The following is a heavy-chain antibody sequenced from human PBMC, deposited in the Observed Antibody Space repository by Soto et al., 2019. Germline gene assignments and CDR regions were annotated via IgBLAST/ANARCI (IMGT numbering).Heavy chain of an antibody. Sequence: QVQLQQWGAGLLKPSETLSLTCAVYGGSFSGYYWSWIRQPPGKGLELIGEINHSGSTNDNPSLKSRVTISVDTSKNQFSLKLSSVTTTDTAVYYCAGRRGNYYYYYMDVWGKGTTVTVSS. CDR1: GGSFSGYY. J-gene: IGHJ6*03. CDR2: INHSGST. CDR3: AGRRGNYYYYYMDV. V-gene: IGHV4-34*01.